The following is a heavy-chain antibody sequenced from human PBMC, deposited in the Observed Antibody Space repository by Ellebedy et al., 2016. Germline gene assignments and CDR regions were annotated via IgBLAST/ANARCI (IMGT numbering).Heavy chain of an antibody. J-gene: IGHJ2*01. V-gene: IGHV4-38-2*02. D-gene: IGHD3-10*01. Sequence: SETLSLXXTVSGYSITSGHYWDWIRQSPGRGLEWIGSVWHSGTTYSNPSLESRVTMSVDISRNQFSLKMNSVSAADTAIYYCARDSDPQYYFGSGSSVDVWGRGILVTVSS. CDR1: GYSITSGHY. CDR2: VWHSGTT. CDR3: ARDSDPQYYFGSGSSVDV.